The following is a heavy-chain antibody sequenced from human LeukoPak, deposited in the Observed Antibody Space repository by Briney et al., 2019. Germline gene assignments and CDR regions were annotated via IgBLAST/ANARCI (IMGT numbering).Heavy chain of an antibody. J-gene: IGHJ6*02. V-gene: IGHV1-69*13. CDR1: GGTFSSYA. CDR3: AREFTNRIAAAGSYYYYGMDV. CDR2: IIPIFGTA. Sequence: SVKVSCKASGGTFSSYAFSWVRQAPGQGLEWMGGIIPIFGTANYAQKFQGRVTITADESTSTAYMELSSLRSEDTAVYYCAREFTNRIAAAGSYYYYGMDVWGQGTTVTVSS. D-gene: IGHD6-13*01.